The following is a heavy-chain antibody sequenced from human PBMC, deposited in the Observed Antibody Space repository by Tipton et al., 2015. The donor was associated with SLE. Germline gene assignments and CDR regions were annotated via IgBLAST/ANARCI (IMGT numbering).Heavy chain of an antibody. D-gene: IGHD2-15*01. CDR2: IYYSGGT. J-gene: IGHJ2*01. CDR1: GGSMSTYY. V-gene: IGHV4-59*01. CDR3: ARYSLTNWHLDL. Sequence: TRSLTCTVSGGSMSTYYWSWIRLPPGKGLEWIGYIYYSGGTSYNPSLNSRVTISVDTSRNQFSLKLTSVTAADSAVYYCARYSLTNWHLDLWGRGTLVTVSS.